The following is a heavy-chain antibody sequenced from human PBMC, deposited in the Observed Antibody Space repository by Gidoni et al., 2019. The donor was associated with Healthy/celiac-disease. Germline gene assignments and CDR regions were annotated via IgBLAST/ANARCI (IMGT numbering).Heavy chain of an antibody. V-gene: IGHV3-33*08. CDR1: GFTFSSYG. CDR2: IWYDGSNK. D-gene: IGHD3-22*01. J-gene: IGHJ4*02. CDR3: ARDTYYYDSSGYWNFDY. Sequence: QVQLVASGGGVVQPGRSLRLSCAASGFTFSSYGMHWVRQAPGKGLEWVAVIWYDGSNKYYADSVKGRFTISRDNSKNTLYLQMNSLRAEDTAVYYCARDTYYYDSSGYWNFDYWGQGTLVTVSS.